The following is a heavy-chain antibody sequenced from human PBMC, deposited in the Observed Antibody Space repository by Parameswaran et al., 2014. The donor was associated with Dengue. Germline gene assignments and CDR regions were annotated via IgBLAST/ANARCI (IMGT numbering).Heavy chain of an antibody. V-gene: IGHV3-23*01. CDR3: AKDLYYYDSSGSDY. J-gene: IGHJ4*02. Sequence: RWIRQPPGKGLEWVSAISGSGGSTYYADSVKGRFTISRDNSKNTLYLQMNSLRAEDTAVYYCAKDLYYYDSSGSDYWGQGTLVTVSS. D-gene: IGHD3-22*01. CDR2: ISGSGGST.